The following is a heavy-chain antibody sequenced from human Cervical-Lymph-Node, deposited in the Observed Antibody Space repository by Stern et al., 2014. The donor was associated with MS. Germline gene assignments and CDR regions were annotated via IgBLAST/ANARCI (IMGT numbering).Heavy chain of an antibody. CDR1: GFTFSSSG. CDR2: ILYDGSNR. D-gene: IGHD4-23*01. J-gene: IGHJ1*01. Sequence: QVQLVQSGGGVVQPGRSLRLSCAASGFTFSSSGMHWVRQAPGKGLEWLAIILYDGSNRYYADSVKGRFTISRDNSKNTLYLQMNSLRAEDTAVYYCAREGGNTAEYFQHWGQGTLVTVSS. V-gene: IGHV3-33*01. CDR3: AREGGNTAEYFQH.